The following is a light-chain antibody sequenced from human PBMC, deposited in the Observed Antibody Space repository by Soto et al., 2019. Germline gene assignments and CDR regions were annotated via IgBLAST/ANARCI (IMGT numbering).Light chain of an antibody. Sequence: QSALTQPRSVSGSPGQSVTISCTGTSSDVGGYNYVSWYRQHPGKAPKLMIYDVSQPPSGVPDRFSGSKSSNTASLTICGQQDDDAADYYCCSYAGSHFLFGGGTKVTVL. CDR2: DVS. CDR1: SSDVGGYNY. CDR3: CSYAGSHFL. V-gene: IGLV2-11*01. J-gene: IGLJ2*01.